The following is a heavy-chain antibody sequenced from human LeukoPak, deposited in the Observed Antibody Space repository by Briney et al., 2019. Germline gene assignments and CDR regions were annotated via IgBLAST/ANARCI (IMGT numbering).Heavy chain of an antibody. Sequence: GASVKVSCKASGYTFTSYGISWVRQAPGQGLEGMGWISAYNGNTNYAQKLQGRVTMTTDTSTSTAYMELKSLSSDDTAVYYCARDRAIVVVVAATPEAGYWGQGTLVTVSS. CDR2: ISAYNGNT. CDR1: GYTFTSYG. J-gene: IGHJ4*02. CDR3: ARDRAIVVVVAATPEAGY. D-gene: IGHD2-15*01. V-gene: IGHV1-18*01.